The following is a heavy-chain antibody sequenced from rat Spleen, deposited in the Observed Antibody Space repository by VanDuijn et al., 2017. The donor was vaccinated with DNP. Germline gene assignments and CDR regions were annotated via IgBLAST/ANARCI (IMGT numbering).Heavy chain of an antibody. CDR3: ARGPNYGGYADYFDY. CDR2: INKDSSTI. Sequence: EVQLVESGGGSVQPGSSLKLSCAASGFTFDEYGMAWVRQAPGKGLEWIGEINKDSSTIKYIPSLKDKITVSRDNAQNTLYLQMSKLGSEDTAIYYCARGPNYGGYADYFDYWGQGVMVTVSS. V-gene: IGHV4-2*01. D-gene: IGHD1-11*01. CDR1: GFTFDEYG. J-gene: IGHJ2*01.